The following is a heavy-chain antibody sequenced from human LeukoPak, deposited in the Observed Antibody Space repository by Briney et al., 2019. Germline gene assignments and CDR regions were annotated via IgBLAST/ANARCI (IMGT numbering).Heavy chain of an antibody. D-gene: IGHD2-8*01. J-gene: IGHJ4*02. CDR2: ISGSGGST. CDR3: TRRTSVLPFDY. Sequence: GGSLRLSCAASGFTFSSYAMSWVRQAPGKGLEWVSAISGSGGSTYYADSVKGRFTISRDNSKNTLYLQMNGLRAEDTAVYYCTRRTSVLPFDYWGQGTLVTVSS. CDR1: GFTFSSYA. V-gene: IGHV3-23*01.